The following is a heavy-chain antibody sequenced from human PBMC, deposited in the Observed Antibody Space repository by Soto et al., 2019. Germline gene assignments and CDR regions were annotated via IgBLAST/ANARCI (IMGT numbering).Heavy chain of an antibody. CDR2: IYYSGST. J-gene: IGHJ5*02. Sequence: PSEPLSLTCTVSGGSISSSSYYWGWIRQPPGKGLEWIGSIYYSGSTYYNPSLKSRVTISVDTSKNQFSLKLSSVTAADTAVYYCARRGTWSNVRRCNCFDPWVQGTLVTVCS. CDR3: ARRGTWSNVRRCNCFDP. V-gene: IGHV4-39*01. D-gene: IGHD3-16*01. CDR1: GGSISSSSYY.